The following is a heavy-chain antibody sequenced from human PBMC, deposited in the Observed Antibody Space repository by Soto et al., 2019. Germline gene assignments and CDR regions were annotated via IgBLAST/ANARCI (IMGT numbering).Heavy chain of an antibody. J-gene: IGHJ4*02. CDR2: TTDDGGRT. D-gene: IGHD3-10*01. V-gene: IGHV3-23*01. CDR1: GFSFSSYA. Sequence: EVQLLESGGGLVEPGGSLRLSCTASGFSFSSYAMTWVRQAPGKGLEWVSSTTDDGGRTFYADSVKGRFTISRDNSNNRVYLERNSLGAEETALYYCGKGGGFGTGAYYNVAYWGQGTLVTVSS. CDR3: GKGGGFGTGAYYNVAY.